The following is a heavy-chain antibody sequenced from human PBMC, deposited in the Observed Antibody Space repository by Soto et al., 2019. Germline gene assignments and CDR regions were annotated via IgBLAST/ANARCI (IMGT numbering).Heavy chain of an antibody. CDR1: GFTFSIYA. V-gene: IGHV3-23*01. CDR2: ISGSGGST. J-gene: IGHJ6*02. Sequence: GGSLRLSCAASGFTFSIYAMRWVRHAPGKGLEWVSAISGSGGSTYYADSVKGRFTISRDNSKNTLYLQMNSLRAEDTAVYYCAKEGKLLWFGVGRGMDVWGQGTTVPVSS. CDR3: AKEGKLLWFGVGRGMDV. D-gene: IGHD3-10*01.